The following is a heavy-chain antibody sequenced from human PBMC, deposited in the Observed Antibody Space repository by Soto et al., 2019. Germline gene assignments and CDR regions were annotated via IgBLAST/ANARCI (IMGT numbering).Heavy chain of an antibody. Sequence: GGSLRLSCAASGFTFDDYTMHWVRQAPGKGLEWVSLISWDGGSTYYADSVKGRFTISRDNSKNSLYLQMNSLRTEDTALYYCAKDPLYSSGWPNDAFDIWGQGTMVTVSS. CDR1: GFTFDDYT. CDR2: ISWDGGST. V-gene: IGHV3-43*01. D-gene: IGHD6-19*01. CDR3: AKDPLYSSGWPNDAFDI. J-gene: IGHJ3*02.